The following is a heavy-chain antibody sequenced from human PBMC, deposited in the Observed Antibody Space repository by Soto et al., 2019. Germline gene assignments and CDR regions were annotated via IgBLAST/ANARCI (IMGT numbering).Heavy chain of an antibody. CDR2: IYYSGST. V-gene: IGHV4-39*01. CDR3: ASVRRGGYDSLRYYYGMDV. Sequence: PSETLSLTCTVSGGSISSGGYYWSWISKNPGKGLEWIGCIYYSGSTYYNPSLKSRVTISVDTSKNQFSLKLSSVTAADTAVYYCASVRRGGYDSLRYYYGMDVWGQGTTVTVS. J-gene: IGHJ6*02. CDR1: GGSISSGGYY. D-gene: IGHD5-12*01.